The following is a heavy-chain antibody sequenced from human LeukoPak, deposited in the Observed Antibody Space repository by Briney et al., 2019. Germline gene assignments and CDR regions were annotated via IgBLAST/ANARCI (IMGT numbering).Heavy chain of an antibody. Sequence: GGSLRLSCAASGFTFSSYSMNWVRQAPGKGLEWVSYISSSSSTIYYADSVKGRFTISRDNAKNSLYLQMNSLRAEDTAVYYCARGGSSWYLNFDYWGQGTLVTVSS. CDR1: GFTFSSYS. D-gene: IGHD6-13*01. J-gene: IGHJ4*02. V-gene: IGHV3-48*01. CDR2: ISSSSSTI. CDR3: ARGGSSWYLNFDY.